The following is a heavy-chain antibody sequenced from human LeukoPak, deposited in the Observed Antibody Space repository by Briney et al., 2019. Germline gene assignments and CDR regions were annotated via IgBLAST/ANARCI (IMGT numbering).Heavy chain of an antibody. CDR2: IYTSGST. D-gene: IGHD3-10*01. CDR3: ARVPMVRAGDAFDI. V-gene: IGHV4-4*07. Sequence: SETLSLTCTVSGGSLSSYYWSWIRQPAGKGLEWSGRIYTSGSTNYNPSLKSRVTMSVDTSKNQFSLNLSSVTAADTAVYYCARVPMVRAGDAFDIWGQGTMVTVSS. CDR1: GGSLSSYY. J-gene: IGHJ3*02.